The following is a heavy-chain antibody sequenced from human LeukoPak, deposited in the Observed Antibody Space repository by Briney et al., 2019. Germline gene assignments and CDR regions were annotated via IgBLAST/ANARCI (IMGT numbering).Heavy chain of an antibody. D-gene: IGHD6-13*01. J-gene: IGHJ2*01. V-gene: IGHV4-59*12. CDR3: ARGEAAAAADWYFDL. CDR1: SGSLRSYY. CDR2: MYYSGSS. Sequence: SETLSLTCTVSSGSLRSYYWSWIRQPPGKGLEWIGYMYYSGSSDYNPSLKSRVTISVDTSKNQFSLKLSSVTAADTAVYYCARGEAAAAADWYFDLWGRGTLVTVSS.